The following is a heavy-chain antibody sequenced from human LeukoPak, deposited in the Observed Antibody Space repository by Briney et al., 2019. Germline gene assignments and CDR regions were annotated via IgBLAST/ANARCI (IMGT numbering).Heavy chain of an antibody. V-gene: IGHV4-59*01. J-gene: IGHJ3*02. Sequence: PSETLSLTCTVSGGSLSSYYWSWIRQPPGKGLEWIGYITYSGTTNYNPSLNSRVTISVDTSKNQFSLKLTSVTAADTAFYYCASSRPYYDILTGQSDGAFDIWGRGTMVTVSS. D-gene: IGHD3-9*01. CDR1: GGSLSSYY. CDR3: ASSRPYYDILTGQSDGAFDI. CDR2: ITYSGTT.